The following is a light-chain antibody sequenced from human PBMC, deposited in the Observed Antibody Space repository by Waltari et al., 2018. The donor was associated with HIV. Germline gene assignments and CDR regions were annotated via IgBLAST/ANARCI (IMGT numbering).Light chain of an antibody. CDR3: ESYTSTSVWV. Sequence: QSDLTQPASVSGSPGQSITISCPGSSNDVGGYNYVPWYQQHPGKAPILMIYDVSTRPSGVSDPFAGSKSGDTASLTISGLQPEDEADYYCESYTSTSVWVFGGGTRLTVL. CDR2: DVS. J-gene: IGLJ3*02. V-gene: IGLV2-14*03. CDR1: SNDVGGYNY.